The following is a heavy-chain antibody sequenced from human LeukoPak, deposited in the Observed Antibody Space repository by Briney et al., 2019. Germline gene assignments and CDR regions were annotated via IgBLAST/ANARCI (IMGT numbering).Heavy chain of an antibody. J-gene: IGHJ4*02. D-gene: IGHD6-13*01. CDR1: GGSISSGGYS. CDR2: IYDSGST. V-gene: IGHV4-30-2*01. CDR3: ARVGSSSWYYFDY. Sequence: SQTLSLTCAVSGGSISSGGYSWSWIRQPPGKGLEWIGYIYDSGSTYYNPSLKSRVTISVDRSKNQFSLKLSSVTAADTAVYYCARVGSSSWYYFDYWGQGTLVTVSS.